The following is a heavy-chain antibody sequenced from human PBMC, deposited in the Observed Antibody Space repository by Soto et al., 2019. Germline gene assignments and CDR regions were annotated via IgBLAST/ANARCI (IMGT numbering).Heavy chain of an antibody. J-gene: IGHJ5*02. D-gene: IGHD3-3*01. V-gene: IGHV5-51*01. CDR2: IYPGDSDT. CDR1: GYSFTSYW. CDR3: ARLVHYDFWSGYYRWFDP. Sequence: GESLKISCKGSGYSFTSYWIGWVRQMPGKGLEWMGIIYPGDSDTRYSPSFQGQVTISADKSISTAYLQRSSLKASDTAMYYCARLVHYDFWSGYYRWFDPWGQGTLVTVSS.